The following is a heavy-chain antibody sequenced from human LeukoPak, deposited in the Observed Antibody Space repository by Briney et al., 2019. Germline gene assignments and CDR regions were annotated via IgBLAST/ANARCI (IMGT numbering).Heavy chain of an antibody. V-gene: IGHV4-61*02. D-gene: IGHD3-3*01. CDR2: IYTSGST. CDR1: GGSISSGSYY. J-gene: IGHJ4*02. Sequence: SETLSLTCTVSGGSISSGSYYWSWIRQPAGKGLEWIGRIYTSGSTNYNPSLKSRVTISVDTSKNQFSLKLSSVTAADTAVYYCARLRITIFGVVKYYFDYWGQGTLVTVSS. CDR3: ARLRITIFGVVKYYFDY.